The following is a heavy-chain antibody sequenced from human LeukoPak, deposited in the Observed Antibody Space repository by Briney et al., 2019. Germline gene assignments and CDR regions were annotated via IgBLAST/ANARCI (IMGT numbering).Heavy chain of an antibody. CDR2: IKQDGTEK. CDR3: AKDRQQLVRGYFDY. Sequence: PGGSLRLSCAGSGFTFSSYWMSWVRQAPGKGLEWVANIKQDGTEKYYMASVKGRFTISRDNSKNTLYLQMNSLRAEDTAVYYCAKDRQQLVRGYFDYWGQGTLVTVSS. J-gene: IGHJ4*02. V-gene: IGHV3-7*01. CDR1: GFTFSSYW. D-gene: IGHD6-13*01.